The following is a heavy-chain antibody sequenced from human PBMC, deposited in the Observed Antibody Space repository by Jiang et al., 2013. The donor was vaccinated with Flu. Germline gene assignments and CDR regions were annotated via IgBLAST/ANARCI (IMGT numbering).Heavy chain of an antibody. D-gene: IGHD6-13*01. J-gene: IGHJ6*02. CDR2: ISAYNGNT. CDR1: GYTFTSYG. V-gene: IGHV1-18*01. CDR3: ARDTRGYSSSWSPYYYYGMDV. Sequence: GAEVKKPGASVKVSCKASGYTFTSYGISWVRQAPGQGLEWMGWISAYNGNTNYAQKLQGRVTMTTDTSTSTAYMELRSLRSDDTAVYYCARDTRGYSSSWSPYYYYGMDVWGQGTTVTVSS.